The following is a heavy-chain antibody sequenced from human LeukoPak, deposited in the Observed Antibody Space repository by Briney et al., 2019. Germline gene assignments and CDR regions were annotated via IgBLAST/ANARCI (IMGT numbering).Heavy chain of an antibody. Sequence: GGSLRLSCAASGFTFSSYWMHWVRQAPGKGLVWVSRINSDGSTTSHAHSVTVRFTNSRDNAKNTLYQQKHSLTAEDTAVYYCARGGGAAPAHNWFDPWGQGTLVTVSS. CDR3: ARGGGAAPAHNWFDP. CDR1: GFTFSSYW. J-gene: IGHJ5*02. CDR2: INSDGSTT. D-gene: IGHD2-2*01. V-gene: IGHV3-74*01.